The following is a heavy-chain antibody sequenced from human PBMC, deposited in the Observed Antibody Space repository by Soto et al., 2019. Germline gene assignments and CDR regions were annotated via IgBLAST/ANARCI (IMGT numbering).Heavy chain of an antibody. V-gene: IGHV3-49*03. J-gene: IGHJ3*02. CDR3: TRDYYDYIWGSYRANAFDI. CDR2: IRSKAYGGTT. CDR1: GFTFGDYA. D-gene: IGHD3-16*02. Sequence: GGSLRLSCTASGFTFGDYAMSWFRQAPGKGLEWVGFIRSKAYGGTTEYAASVKGRFTISRDDSKSIAYLQMNSLKTEDTAVYYCTRDYYDYIWGSYRANAFDIWGQGTMVIVSS.